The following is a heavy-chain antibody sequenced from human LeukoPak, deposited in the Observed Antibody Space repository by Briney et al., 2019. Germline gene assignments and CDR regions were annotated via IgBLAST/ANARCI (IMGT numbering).Heavy chain of an antibody. D-gene: IGHD6-13*01. CDR3: AKDRSPYSSRTYYYMNV. CDR1: GFTVSSNS. CDR2: IYSGGNT. V-gene: IGHV3-53*05. Sequence: GGSLRLSCTVSGFTVSSNSMSWVRQAPGKGLEWVSFIYSGGNTHYSDSVKGRFTISRDNSKNTLYLQMNSLRAEDTAVYYCAKDRSPYSSRTYYYMNVWGKGTTVTISS. J-gene: IGHJ6*03.